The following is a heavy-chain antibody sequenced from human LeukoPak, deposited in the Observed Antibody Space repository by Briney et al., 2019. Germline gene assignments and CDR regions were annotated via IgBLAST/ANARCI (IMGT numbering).Heavy chain of an antibody. J-gene: IGHJ6*02. Sequence: ASVKVSCKASGYTFTSYGISWVRQAPGQGVQWMGWINAYNGNTNYAQKLQGSVTMSTDTCTSTDYMELRSLRSDDTAVYYCARDHQTSPLQNYYYYYGMDVWGQGTTVTVSS. CDR2: INAYNGNT. D-gene: IGHD3-10*01. CDR1: GYTFTSYG. CDR3: ARDHQTSPLQNYYYYYGMDV. V-gene: IGHV1-18*01.